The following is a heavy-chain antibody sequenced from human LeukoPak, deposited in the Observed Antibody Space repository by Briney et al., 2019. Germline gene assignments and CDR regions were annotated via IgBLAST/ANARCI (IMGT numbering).Heavy chain of an antibody. Sequence: SETLSLTCTVSGGSIRSYYWSWIRQPPGKGLEWIGYIYCSGSTYYNPSLKSRVTISVDTSKNQFSLKLSSVTAADTAVYYCALTEKYCSGGSCYYYFDYWGQGTLVTVSS. CDR2: IYCSGST. CDR3: ALTEKYCSGGSCYYYFDY. CDR1: GGSIRSYY. J-gene: IGHJ4*02. V-gene: IGHV4-59*06. D-gene: IGHD2-15*01.